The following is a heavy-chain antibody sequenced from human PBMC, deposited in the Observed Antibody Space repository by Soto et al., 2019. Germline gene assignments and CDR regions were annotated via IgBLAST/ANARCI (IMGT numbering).Heavy chain of an antibody. D-gene: IGHD2-15*01. J-gene: IGHJ4*02. Sequence: QVQLQESGPGLVKPSETLSLTCTVSGGSINSYYWSWIRQPPGKGLEWIGYIYYSGSTNYNPSLQSRVIMSVDTSKNQFALKLGSVTAADTAVYYCARVVGHGYPDYWGQGTLVTVSS. CDR1: GGSINSYY. CDR3: ARVVGHGYPDY. V-gene: IGHV4-59*12. CDR2: IYYSGST.